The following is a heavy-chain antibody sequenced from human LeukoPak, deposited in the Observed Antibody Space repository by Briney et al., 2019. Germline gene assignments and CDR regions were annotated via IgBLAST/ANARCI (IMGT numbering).Heavy chain of an antibody. CDR3: ARDLRGLHAFDI. Sequence: ASVKVSCKASGYTFTSYAMHWVRQAPGQRLEWMGWINAGNGNTKYSQEFQGRVTITRDTSASTAYMELSSLRAEDTAVYYCARDLRGLHAFDIWGQGTMVTVSS. CDR1: GYTFTSYA. J-gene: IGHJ3*02. V-gene: IGHV1-3*03. CDR2: INAGNGNT. D-gene: IGHD3-10*01.